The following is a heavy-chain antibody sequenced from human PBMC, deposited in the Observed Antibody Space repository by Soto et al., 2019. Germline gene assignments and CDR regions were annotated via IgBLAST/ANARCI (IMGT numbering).Heavy chain of an antibody. Sequence: EVPLVESGGGLVKPGGSLRLSCAASGFTFRSDSMNWVRQAPGKGLEWVSSISSSSTYIYYADSVKGRFTISRDNAKNSLHLQMNSLRAEDTATYYCARVLARNINYDYWGQGNLVTVSS. V-gene: IGHV3-21*01. J-gene: IGHJ4*02. CDR2: ISSSSTYI. CDR1: GFTFRSDS. CDR3: ARVLARNINYDY.